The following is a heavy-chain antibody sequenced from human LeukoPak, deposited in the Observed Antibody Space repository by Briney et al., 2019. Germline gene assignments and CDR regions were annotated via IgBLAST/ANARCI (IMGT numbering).Heavy chain of an antibody. J-gene: IGHJ3*02. Sequence: ASVKVSCKXSGYTFTSYDINWVRQATGQGLEWMGWINPNSGNTGYAQKFQGRVTITRNTSISTAYMELSSLRSEDTAVYYCASDYGSGSYAFDIWGQGTMVTVSS. CDR3: ASDYGSGSYAFDI. V-gene: IGHV1-8*03. CDR1: GYTFTSYD. D-gene: IGHD3-10*01. CDR2: INPNSGNT.